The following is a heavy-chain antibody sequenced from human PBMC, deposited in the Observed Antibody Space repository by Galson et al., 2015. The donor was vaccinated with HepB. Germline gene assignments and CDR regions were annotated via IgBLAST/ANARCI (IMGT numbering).Heavy chain of an antibody. V-gene: IGHV1-69*13. J-gene: IGHJ6*03. CDR2: IIPIFGTA. D-gene: IGHD4-11*01. CDR3: ARGVTTSDYYYYYYMDV. Sequence: SVKVSCKASGGTFSSYAISWVRQAPGQGLEWMGGIIPIFGTANYAQKFQGRVTITADESTSTAYMELSSLRSEDTAVYYCARGVTTSDYYYYYYMDVWGIGTTVTVSS. CDR1: GGTFSSYA.